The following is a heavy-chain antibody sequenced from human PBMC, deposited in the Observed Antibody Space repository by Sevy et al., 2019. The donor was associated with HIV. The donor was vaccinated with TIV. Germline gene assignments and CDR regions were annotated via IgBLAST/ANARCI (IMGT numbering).Heavy chain of an antibody. Sequence: GGSLKLSCAASGFTFSRNGMHWVRQVPGKGLEWVALISYDGDSKNYADSVKGRFTISRDNSKNTVYLHMNGLRSEETAVYYCAKESVSWYLDFWGQGTLVTVSS. CDR1: GFTFSRNG. CDR2: ISYDGDSK. V-gene: IGHV3-30*18. CDR3: AKESVSWYLDF. D-gene: IGHD6-13*01. J-gene: IGHJ4*02.